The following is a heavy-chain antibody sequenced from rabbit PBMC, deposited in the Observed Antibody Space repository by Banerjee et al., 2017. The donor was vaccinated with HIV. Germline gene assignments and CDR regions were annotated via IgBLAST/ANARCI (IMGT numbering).Heavy chain of an antibody. J-gene: IGHJ4*01. D-gene: IGHD1-1*01. CDR3: ARRVDGDSSGYIDPDF. V-gene: IGHV1S40*01. Sequence: QSLEESGGGLVKPGASLTLTCTASGFDLSSSYWICWVRQAPGKGLEWIACIAGGKSGSTQYASWAKGRFTISKTSSTTVTLQMTSLTAADTATYFCARRVDGDSSGYIDPDFWGPGT. CDR2: IAGGKSGST. CDR1: GFDLSSSYW.